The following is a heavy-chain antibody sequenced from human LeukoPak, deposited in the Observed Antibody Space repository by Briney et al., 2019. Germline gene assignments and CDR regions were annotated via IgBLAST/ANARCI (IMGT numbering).Heavy chain of an antibody. CDR3: TRDSSGYDWFYDY. V-gene: IGHV4-61*02. Sequence: SETLSLTCIVSGGSINSGTYWSWIRQPAGQGLEWIGRISTSGNTNYNPSLKSRVTMSVDTSKNQFSLMLSSVTAADTAIYYCTRDSSGYDWFYDYWGQGTLVTVSS. CDR2: ISTSGNT. J-gene: IGHJ4*02. D-gene: IGHD5-12*01. CDR1: GGSINSGTY.